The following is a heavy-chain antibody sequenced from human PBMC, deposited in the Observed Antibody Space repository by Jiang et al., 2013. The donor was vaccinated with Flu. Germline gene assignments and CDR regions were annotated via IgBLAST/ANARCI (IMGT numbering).Heavy chain of an antibody. D-gene: IGHD2-21*01. CDR2: IHHIGPT. CDR1: GVSITDGDYQ. Sequence: KPSQTLSLTCTVSGVSITDGDYQWTWIRQHPGRGLELIAYIHHIGPTYYNPSLKSRLAISVDTSKSQFSLRLNSVTAADTAIYYCARGVIGGGRIWFDPWGQGNLVTVSS. V-gene: IGHV4-31*03. CDR3: ARGVIGGGRIWFDP. J-gene: IGHJ5*02.